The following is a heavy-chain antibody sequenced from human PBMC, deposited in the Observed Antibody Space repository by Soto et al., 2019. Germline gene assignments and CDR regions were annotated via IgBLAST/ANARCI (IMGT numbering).Heavy chain of an antibody. J-gene: IGHJ4*01. CDR1: VGSVSSVSHY. Sequence: SETLSLTCSVYVGSVSSVSHYWTWIRQPPGKGLEWIGYISYSGSIHSNPSLNNSRVSLSVDTSKNQLYLTLISVTAADTAVFYCARGSSCGGLFDAWGHGALDTVS. D-gene: IGHD2-21*01. V-gene: IGHV4-61*01. CDR2: ISYSGSI. CDR3: ARGSSCGGLFDA.